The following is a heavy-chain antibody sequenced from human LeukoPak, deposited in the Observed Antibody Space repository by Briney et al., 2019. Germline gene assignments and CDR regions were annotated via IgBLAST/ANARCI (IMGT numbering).Heavy chain of an antibody. D-gene: IGHD5-24*01. J-gene: IGHJ5*02. CDR3: AKAQWVATITNWLDP. CDR1: GFTFSSYA. V-gene: IGHV3-23*01. CDR2: ISGSGGST. Sequence: GGSLRLSCAASGFTFSSYAMSWVRQAPGKGLELVSVISGGLEWVSVISGSGGSTYYADSVKGRFTISRDNSKSTLYLQMNSLRVEDTAVYYCAKAQWVATITNWLDPWGQGTLVTVSS.